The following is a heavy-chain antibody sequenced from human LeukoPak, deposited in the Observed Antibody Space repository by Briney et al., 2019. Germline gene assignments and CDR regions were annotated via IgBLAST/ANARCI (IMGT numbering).Heavy chain of an antibody. D-gene: IGHD2-21*01. J-gene: IGHJ4*02. CDR3: ARDHEDGGGGYSLRGDY. Sequence: PGGSLRLSCTASGFSFTNYNMNWVRQAPGKGLEWISYISSNSNLKQYADYVKGRFTVSRDNAKNSLYLQINSLRAEDTAIYYCARDHEDGGGGYSLRGDYWGQGTLVTVSS. V-gene: IGHV3-48*01. CDR2: ISSNSNLK. CDR1: GFSFTNYN.